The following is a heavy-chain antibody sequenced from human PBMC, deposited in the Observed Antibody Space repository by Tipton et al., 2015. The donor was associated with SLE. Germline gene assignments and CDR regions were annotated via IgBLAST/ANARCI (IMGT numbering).Heavy chain of an antibody. V-gene: IGHV4-59*11. Sequence: TLSLTCTVSGGSISSHYWSWIRQPPGKGLEWIGYIYYSGSTNYNPSLKSRVTISVDTSKNQFSLRLTSVTSADTAVYYCARGFRADLWGQGTMVTVSS. CDR1: GGSISSHY. CDR3: ARGFRADL. CDR2: IYYSGST. D-gene: IGHD3-10*01. J-gene: IGHJ3*01.